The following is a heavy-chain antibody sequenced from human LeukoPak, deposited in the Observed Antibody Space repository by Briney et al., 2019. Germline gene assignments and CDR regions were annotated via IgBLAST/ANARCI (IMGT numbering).Heavy chain of an antibody. CDR1: GGSFSGYY. Sequence: PSETLSLTCAVYGGSFSGYYWSWIRQPPGKGLEWIGEINHSGSTNYNPSLKSRVTISVDTSKNQFSLKLSSVTAADTVVYYCARGAIGVAGTLENWGQGTLVTVSS. CDR3: ARGAIGVAGTLEN. CDR2: INHSGST. J-gene: IGHJ4*02. D-gene: IGHD6-19*01. V-gene: IGHV4-34*01.